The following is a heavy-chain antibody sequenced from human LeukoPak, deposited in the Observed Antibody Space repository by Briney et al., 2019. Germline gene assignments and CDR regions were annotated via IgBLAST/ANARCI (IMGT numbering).Heavy chain of an antibody. Sequence: SQTLSLTCTVSGPSISSGGHSWTWIRQHPGKGLEWIGFIDYSGSTYQNPSLKSRVTISVDTSKNQFSLKLSSVTAADTAVYYCARGNYDFWSGYWTTLFDYWGQGTLVTVSS. CDR1: GPSISSGGHS. D-gene: IGHD3-3*01. J-gene: IGHJ4*02. CDR2: IDYSGST. CDR3: ARGNYDFWSGYWTTLFDY. V-gene: IGHV4-31*03.